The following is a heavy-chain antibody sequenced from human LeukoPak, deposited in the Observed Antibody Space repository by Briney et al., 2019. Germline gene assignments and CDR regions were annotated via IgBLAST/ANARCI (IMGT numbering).Heavy chain of an antibody. J-gene: IGHJ3*02. D-gene: IGHD2-2*01. Sequence: GGSLRLSCAASGFTFSSYSMNWVRQAPGKGLEWVSYISSSSSTIYYADSVKGRFTISRDNAKNSLYLQMNSLRAEDTAVYYCARDIGDIVVVPAVMSAFDIWGQGTMVTVSS. CDR2: ISSSSSTI. CDR3: ARDIGDIVVVPAVMSAFDI. V-gene: IGHV3-48*01. CDR1: GFTFSSYS.